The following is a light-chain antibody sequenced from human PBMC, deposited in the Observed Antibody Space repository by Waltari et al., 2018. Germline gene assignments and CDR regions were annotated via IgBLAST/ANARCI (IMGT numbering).Light chain of an antibody. CDR3: VQALQTPLT. CDR2: LGS. J-gene: IGKJ4*01. Sequence: EIVLTQSPLSLHVNPGEPASISCRSSQSLLYSNGYNYLDWYLQKPGQSPQLLIYLGSNRASGVPDRFSGSGSGTDFTLKITRVEAEDVGVYYCVQALQTPLTFGGGTKVEIK. V-gene: IGKV2-28*01. CDR1: QSLLYSNGYNY.